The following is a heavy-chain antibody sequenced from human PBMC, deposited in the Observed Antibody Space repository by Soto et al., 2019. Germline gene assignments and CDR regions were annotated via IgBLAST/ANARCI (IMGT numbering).Heavy chain of an antibody. CDR3: ARFQAPLYYYDSSGHGDSFDY. CDR2: IYYSGST. CDR1: GGSISSSSYY. D-gene: IGHD3-22*01. V-gene: IGHV4-39*01. J-gene: IGHJ4*02. Sequence: SETLSLTCTVSGGSISSSSYYWGWIRQPPGKGLEWIGIIYYSGSTYYNPSLKSRVTISVDTSKNQFSLKLRSVTAADTAVYYCARFQAPLYYYDSSGHGDSFDYWGQGTLVTVSS.